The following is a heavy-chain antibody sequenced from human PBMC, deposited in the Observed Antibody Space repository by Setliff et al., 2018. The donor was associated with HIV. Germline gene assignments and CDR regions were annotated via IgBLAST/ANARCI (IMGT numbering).Heavy chain of an antibody. J-gene: IGHJ6*02. CDR1: GYTFTGYY. CDR2: INPNNGGT. CDR3: ARVRRGKAIITTGGMDV. Sequence: GASVKVSCKASGYTFTGYYMHWVRQAPGQGLEWMGWINPNNGGTNYAQKFQGRVTMTRDTSISTAYMELSRLRSDDKAVYYCARVRRGKAIITTGGMDVWGQGTTVTVSS. V-gene: IGHV1-2*02. D-gene: IGHD3-10*01.